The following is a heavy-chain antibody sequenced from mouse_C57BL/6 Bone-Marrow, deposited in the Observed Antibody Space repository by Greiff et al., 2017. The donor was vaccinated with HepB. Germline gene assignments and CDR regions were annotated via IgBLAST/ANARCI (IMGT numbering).Heavy chain of an antibody. D-gene: IGHD1-1*01. CDR1: GYTFTSYW. CDR2: IHPNSGST. Sequence: QVQLKQPGAELVKPGASVKLSCKASGYTFTSYWMHWVKQRPGQGLEWIGMIHPNSGSTNYNEKFKSKATLTVDKSSSTAYMQLSSLTSEDSAVYYCARLRIYYGSSYPDYWGQGTTLTVSS. CDR3: ARLRIYYGSSYPDY. J-gene: IGHJ2*01. V-gene: IGHV1-64*01.